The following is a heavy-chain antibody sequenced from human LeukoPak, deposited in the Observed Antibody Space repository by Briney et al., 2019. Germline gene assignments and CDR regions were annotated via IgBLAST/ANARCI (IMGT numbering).Heavy chain of an antibody. V-gene: IGHV3-30*03. CDR1: GFTFSSYG. CDR2: ISYDGSNK. Sequence: PGRSLRLSCAASGFTFSSYGMHWVRQAPGKGLEWVAVISYDGSNKYYADSVKGRFTISRDNSKNTLYLQMNSLRAEDTAVYYCARSPIIRAAADTFDYWGQGTLVTVSS. J-gene: IGHJ4*02. CDR3: ARSPIIRAAADTFDY. D-gene: IGHD6-13*01.